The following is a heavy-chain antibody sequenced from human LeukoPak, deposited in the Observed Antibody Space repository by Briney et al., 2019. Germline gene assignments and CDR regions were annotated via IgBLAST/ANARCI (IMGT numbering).Heavy chain of an antibody. CDR2: ISAYRGDT. CDR1: GYTFTRYG. D-gene: IGHD2-2*01. J-gene: IGHJ5*02. CDR3: ARDEALSPSSPNWFDP. V-gene: IGHV1-18*01. Sequence: ASVTVSCKSSGYTFTRYGINWVRQAPGQGLEWMGWISAYRGDTNNAQKVQGRVTMTTDTSTSTACMELRSLRSDDTAVYYCARDEALSPSSPNWFDPWGQGTLVTVSS.